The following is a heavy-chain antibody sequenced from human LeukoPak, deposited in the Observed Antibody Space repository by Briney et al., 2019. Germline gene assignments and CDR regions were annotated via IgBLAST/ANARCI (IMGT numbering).Heavy chain of an antibody. V-gene: IGHV1-69*04. CDR1: GGTFSSYA. J-gene: IGHJ6*02. CDR3: ARDYSQYQLLSNYYYYGMDV. D-gene: IGHD2-2*01. CDR2: IIPILGIA. Sequence: ASVKVSCKASGGTFSSYAISWVRQAPGQGLEWMGRIIPILGIANYAQKFQGRVTITADKSTSTAYMELSSLRSEDTAVYYCARDYSQYQLLSNYYYYGMDVWGQGTTVTVSS.